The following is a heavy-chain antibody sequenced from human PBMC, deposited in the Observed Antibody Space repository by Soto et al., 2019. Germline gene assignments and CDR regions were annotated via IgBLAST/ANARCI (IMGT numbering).Heavy chain of an antibody. V-gene: IGHV3-23*01. J-gene: IGHJ5*02. D-gene: IGHD2-21*02. CDR2: ISGSGGST. CDR3: AKDHDYNWFDP. CDR1: GFTFSSYA. Sequence: GGSLRLSCAASGFTFSSYAMSWVRQAPGKGLEWVSAISGSGGSTYYADSVKGRFTISRANSKNMLYLQMNSLRAEGTAVYYCAKDHDYNWFDPWGQGTLVTVSS.